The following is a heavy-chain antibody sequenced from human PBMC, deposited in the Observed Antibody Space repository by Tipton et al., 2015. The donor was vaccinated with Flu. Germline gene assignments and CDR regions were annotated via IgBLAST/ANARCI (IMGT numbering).Heavy chain of an antibody. Sequence: TLSLTCTVSGGSISSYYWSWIRQPPGKGLEWIGYIYYSGSTNYNPSLKSRVTISVDTSKNQFSLKLSSVTAAGTAVYYCGLGATYAFDIWGQGTMVTVSS. D-gene: IGHD1-26*01. CDR3: GLGATYAFDI. V-gene: IGHV4-59*01. J-gene: IGHJ3*02. CDR1: GGSISSYY. CDR2: IYYSGST.